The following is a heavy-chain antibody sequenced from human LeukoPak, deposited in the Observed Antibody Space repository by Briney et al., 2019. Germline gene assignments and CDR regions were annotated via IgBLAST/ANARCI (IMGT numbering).Heavy chain of an antibody. CDR2: INHSGST. D-gene: IGHD3-22*01. J-gene: IGHJ6*02. CDR1: DDRGPFNGFY. V-gene: IGHV4-34*01. Sequence: PSETLSLTCAVHDDRGPFNGFYWSWVRQPPGKGLEWIGEINHSGSTKYNPSLKSRVTISADMSKKQFSLKVTSVTAADTAVYYCASSSSDHLGGAYFYYGLDVWGQGTTVTVSS. CDR3: ASSSSDHLGGAYFYYGLDV.